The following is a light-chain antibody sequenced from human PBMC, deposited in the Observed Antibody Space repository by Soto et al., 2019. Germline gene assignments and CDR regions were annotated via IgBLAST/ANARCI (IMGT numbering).Light chain of an antibody. Sequence: QPVLTQSPSASASLGASVKLTCTRSSGHSTYAIAWHQQQPEKGPRHLMKVNNDGSHSKGDGIPDRFSGSSSGAERYLTISSLQSEDEADYYCQTLGTGILGVFGGGTKLTVL. CDR1: SGHSTYA. V-gene: IGLV4-69*01. J-gene: IGLJ2*01. CDR2: VNNDGSH. CDR3: QTLGTGILGV.